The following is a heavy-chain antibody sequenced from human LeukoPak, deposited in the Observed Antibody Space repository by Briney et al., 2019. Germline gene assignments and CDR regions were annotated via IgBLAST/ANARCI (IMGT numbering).Heavy chain of an antibody. D-gene: IGHD4-17*01. V-gene: IGHV4-59*11. CDR1: GVSISSHY. Sequence: SETLSLTCTVSGVSISSHYWSWVRQPPGKGLEWVGYIYNSGSTNYNPSLKSRVTIAGDTSKNQFSLKLRSVTAADTAVYYCAREVGDYDSDNWFDHWGQGTLVIVSS. J-gene: IGHJ5*02. CDR2: IYNSGST. CDR3: AREVGDYDSDNWFDH.